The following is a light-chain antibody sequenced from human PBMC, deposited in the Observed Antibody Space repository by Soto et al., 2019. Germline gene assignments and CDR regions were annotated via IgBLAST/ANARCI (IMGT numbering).Light chain of an antibody. CDR1: QSISDT. CDR3: QQYNNWPWT. CDR2: GAS. V-gene: IGKV3-15*01. Sequence: EIVMTQSPATLSVSPGGRATLSCRASQSISDTLAWYQQKPGQAPRLLIHGASTRAPGFPARFSGSGSGTDFTLTISSLQSEDFAVCYCQQYNNWPWTFGQGTK. J-gene: IGKJ1*01.